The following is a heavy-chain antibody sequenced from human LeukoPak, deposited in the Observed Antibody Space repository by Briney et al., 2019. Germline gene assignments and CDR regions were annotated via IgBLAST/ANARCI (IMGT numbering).Heavy chain of an antibody. CDR2: ISGSGGST. CDR1: GFTFSSYA. CDR3: AKGSLEYYDYVWGSYAGFDY. J-gene: IGHJ4*02. D-gene: IGHD3-16*01. Sequence: PGGSLRLSCAASGFTFSSYAMSWVRQAPGKGLEWVSAISGSGGSTYYADSVKGRFTISRDNSKNTLYLQMNGLRAEDTAVYYCAKGSLEYYDYVWGSYAGFDYWGQGTLVTVSS. V-gene: IGHV3-23*01.